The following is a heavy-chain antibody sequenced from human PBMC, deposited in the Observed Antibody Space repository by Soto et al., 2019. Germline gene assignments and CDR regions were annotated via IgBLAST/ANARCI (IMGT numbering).Heavy chain of an antibody. V-gene: IGHV1-18*01. CDR1: GYTFTSYG. Sequence: ASVKVSCKASGYTFTSYGISWVRQAPGQGLEWMGWISAYNGNTNYAQKLQGRVTMTTDTSTSTAYMELRSLRSDDTAVYYCARGTPGITIFGVVIPRWDYYYGMDVWGQGTTVTVSS. CDR3: ARGTPGITIFGVVIPRWDYYYGMDV. CDR2: ISAYNGNT. J-gene: IGHJ6*02. D-gene: IGHD3-3*01.